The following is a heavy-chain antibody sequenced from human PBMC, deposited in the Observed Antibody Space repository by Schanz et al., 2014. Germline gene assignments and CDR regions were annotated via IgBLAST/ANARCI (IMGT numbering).Heavy chain of an antibody. J-gene: IGHJ3*02. CDR2: INSVGSNT. Sequence: EVQLVQSGGGLVQPGGSLRLSCAASGFTFSSHWMHWVRQDPGKGLVWAARINSVGSNTDYADSVTGRFTISRDNAKNTLYLQMNTLRAEDTAVYYCARKMKLGVYGGKGHDSLDIWGQGTMVNVSS. CDR1: GFTFSSHW. D-gene: IGHD4-17*01. CDR3: ARKMKLGVYGGKGHDSLDI. V-gene: IGHV3-74*01.